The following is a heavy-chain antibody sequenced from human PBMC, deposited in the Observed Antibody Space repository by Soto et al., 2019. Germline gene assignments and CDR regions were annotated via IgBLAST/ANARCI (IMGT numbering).Heavy chain of an antibody. J-gene: IGHJ6*02. V-gene: IGHV1-18*01. D-gene: IGHD5-12*01. CDR3: AREGVAPYYYYGMDV. CDR2: ISTYNGDT. CDR1: GYTFTRSG. Sequence: PSVKVSCKASGYTFTRSGISWVRQAPGQGLEWMGWISTYNGDTNYAQTFQGRVTMTTDTSTSTVHMEVRSLRSDDTAVYYCAREGVAPYYYYGMDVWGQGTPVTVSS.